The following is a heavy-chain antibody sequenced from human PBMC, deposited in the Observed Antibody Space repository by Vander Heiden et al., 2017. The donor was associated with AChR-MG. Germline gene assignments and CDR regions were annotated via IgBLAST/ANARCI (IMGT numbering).Heavy chain of an antibody. D-gene: IGHD3-22*01. CDR1: GFTFIGYG. CDR2: ISYDGSNK. CDR3: VCSGDSSGYYFRVDY. V-gene: IGHV3-30*03. Sequence: QVQLVESGGGVVQPGRSLRLSCAASGFTFIGYGMHWVRQAPGKGLEWVAVISYDGSNKYYADSVKGRFTISRDNSKNTLYLQMNSLRAEDTAVYYCVCSGDSSGYYFRVDYWGQGTLVTVSS. J-gene: IGHJ4*02.